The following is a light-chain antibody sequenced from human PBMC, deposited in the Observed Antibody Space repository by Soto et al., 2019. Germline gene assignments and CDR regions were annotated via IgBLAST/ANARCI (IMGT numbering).Light chain of an antibody. CDR2: DAS. V-gene: IGKV1-33*01. Sequence: DIPMTQSPSSLSASAGDRVTITCQASQDISNHLNWYQQKAGKAPKLLINDASNSEAGVPARFSGSGAGTDFTLTISSLQPEDIATYYCQQYVNALTFGGGTKVEIK. CDR1: QDISNH. CDR3: QQYVNALT. J-gene: IGKJ4*01.